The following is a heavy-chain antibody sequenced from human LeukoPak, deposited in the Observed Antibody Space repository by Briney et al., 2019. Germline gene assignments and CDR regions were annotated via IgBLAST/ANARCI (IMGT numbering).Heavy chain of an antibody. CDR1: GFTFNSYD. CDR3: ARGGYCCSSSCPYYCYGMDV. D-gene: IGHD2-2*03. V-gene: IGHV3-13*01. J-gene: IGHJ6*02. Sequence: GGSLRLSCAASGFTFNSYDMHWVRQITGKGLEWVSAIGTAGDTYYPGSVKGRFTISRENVKNSLYLQMNSLRAGDTAVYYCARGGYCCSSSCPYYCYGMDVWGHGTTVTVSS. CDR2: IGTAGDT.